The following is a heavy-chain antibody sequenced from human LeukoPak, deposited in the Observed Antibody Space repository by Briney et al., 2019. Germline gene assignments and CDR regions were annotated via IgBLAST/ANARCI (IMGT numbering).Heavy chain of an antibody. CDR3: AGPWDQVGSDP. CDR2: IFPKTGGT. V-gene: IGHV1-2*02. Sequence: ASVTVSCKASGYTFTSYYLHWVRQAPGQGLGWMGWIFPKTGGTSYAQKFQGRVTMTRDTSISTAYMELIGLRSDDTAVYYCAGPWDQVGSDPWGQGTLVTVSS. J-gene: IGHJ5*02. D-gene: IGHD1-26*01. CDR1: GYTFTSYY.